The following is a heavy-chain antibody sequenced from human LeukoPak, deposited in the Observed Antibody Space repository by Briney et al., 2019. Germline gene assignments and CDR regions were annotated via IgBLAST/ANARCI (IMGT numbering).Heavy chain of an antibody. CDR3: ASLGYCSSTSCSPLDY. CDR1: GGSISSYY. Sequence: SETLSLTCTVSGGSISSYYWSWIRQPPGKGLEWIGYIYYSGSTNYNPSLKSRVTISVDTSKNQFSLKLSSVTAADTAVYYCASLGYCSSTSCSPLDYWGQGTLVTVSS. CDR2: IYYSGST. V-gene: IGHV4-59*01. D-gene: IGHD2-2*01. J-gene: IGHJ4*02.